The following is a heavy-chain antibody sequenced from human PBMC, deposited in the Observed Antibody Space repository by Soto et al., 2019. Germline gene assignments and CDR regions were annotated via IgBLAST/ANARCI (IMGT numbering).Heavy chain of an antibody. CDR2: IIPIFATA. V-gene: IGHV1-69*13. J-gene: IGHJ6*02. CDR3: AQCLLGVNYYYGMDV. Sequence: VKVSCKASGGTFSIYAINWVRQAPGQGLEWMGGIIPIFATADYAQKFQGRVTITADESTSTAYMELSSLRSEDTAVYYCAQCLLGVNYYYGMDVWGQGTTVTVSS. CDR1: GGTFSIYA. D-gene: IGHD3-16*01.